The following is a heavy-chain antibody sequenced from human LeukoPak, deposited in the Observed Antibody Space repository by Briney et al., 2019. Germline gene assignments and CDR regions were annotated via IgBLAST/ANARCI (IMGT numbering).Heavy chain of an antibody. CDR3: ARTRTLPIAGGFDT. CDR2: ISTDGSST. Sequence: GTSLRLSCAASGFTFSTYAMSWVRQGPGKGLVWVSRISTDGSSTDYADSVKGRFTISRENAKNTLYLQMNSLRAEDTAVYYCARTRTLPIAGGFDTWGQGSLVTVSS. J-gene: IGHJ5*02. CDR1: GFTFSTYA. V-gene: IGHV3-74*01. D-gene: IGHD3-16*01.